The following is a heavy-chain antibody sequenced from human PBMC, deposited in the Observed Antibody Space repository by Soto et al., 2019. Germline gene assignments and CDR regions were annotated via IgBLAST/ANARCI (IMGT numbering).Heavy chain of an antibody. CDR2: ISYDGSNK. CDR3: ARETYSSGWTPTFDY. V-gene: IGHV3-30-3*01. Sequence: QVLLVESGGGVVQPGRSLRLSCAASGFTFSSYAMHWVRQAPGKGLEWVAVISYDGSNKYYADSVKGRFTISRDNSKNTLYLQMNSLRAEDTAVYYCARETYSSGWTPTFDYWGQGTLVTVSS. CDR1: GFTFSSYA. D-gene: IGHD6-19*01. J-gene: IGHJ4*02.